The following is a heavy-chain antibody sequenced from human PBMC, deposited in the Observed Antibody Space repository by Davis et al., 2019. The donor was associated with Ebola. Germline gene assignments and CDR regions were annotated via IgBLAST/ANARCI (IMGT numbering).Heavy chain of an antibody. CDR3: AKDGSSSGWYYGYYYYYGMDV. Sequence: GGSLRLSCAASGFTFSSYAMSWVRQAPGKGLEWVSAISGSGGSTYYADSVKGRFTISRDNSKNTLYLQMNSLRAEDTAVYYCAKDGSSSGWYYGYYYYYGMDVWGQGTTVTVSS. J-gene: IGHJ6*02. CDR1: GFTFSSYA. D-gene: IGHD6-19*01. CDR2: ISGSGGST. V-gene: IGHV3-23*01.